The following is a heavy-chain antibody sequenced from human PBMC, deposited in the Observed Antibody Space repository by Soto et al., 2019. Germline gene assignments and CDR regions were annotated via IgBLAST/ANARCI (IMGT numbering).Heavy chain of an antibody. CDR2: IIPILGIA. V-gene: IGHV1-69*02. CDR1: GGTFSSYT. CDR3: ARGGVAVVVPAADNWFDP. D-gene: IGHD2-2*01. J-gene: IGHJ5*02. Sequence: SVKVSSKASGGTFSSYTISWVRQAPGQGLEWMGRIIPILGIANYAQKFQGRVTITADKSTSTVYMELSSLRSEDTAVYYCARGGVAVVVPAADNWFDPWGQGTLVTVSS.